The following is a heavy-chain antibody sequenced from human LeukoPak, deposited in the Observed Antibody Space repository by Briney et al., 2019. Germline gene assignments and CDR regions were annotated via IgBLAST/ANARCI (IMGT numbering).Heavy chain of an antibody. CDR1: GFTFSSYA. Sequence: GGSLRLSCAASGFTFSSYAMTWVRQAPGKGLEWVSVISGSGGNTYSADSVKSRFTISRDNSKNTLYLQMNSLRAEDTAVYYCAKGVSYDADSSCHYWGQGTLVTVSS. J-gene: IGHJ4*02. CDR3: AKGVSYDADSSCHY. D-gene: IGHD3-22*01. V-gene: IGHV3-23*01. CDR2: ISGSGGNT.